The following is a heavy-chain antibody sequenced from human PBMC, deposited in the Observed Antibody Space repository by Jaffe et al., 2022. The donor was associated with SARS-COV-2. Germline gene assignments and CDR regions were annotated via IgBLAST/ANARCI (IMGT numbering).Heavy chain of an antibody. CDR1: GGSFSGYY. CDR3: ARGFPPTNQLPEAVAGPYFDY. J-gene: IGHJ4*02. Sequence: QVQLQQWGAGLLKPSETLSLTCAVYGGSFSGYYWSWIRQPPGKGLEWIGEINHSGSTNYNPSLKSRVTISVDTSKNQFSLKLSSVTAADTAVYYCARGFPPTNQLPEAVAGPYFDYWGQGTLVTVSS. V-gene: IGHV4-34*01. D-gene: IGHD6-19*01. CDR2: INHSGST.